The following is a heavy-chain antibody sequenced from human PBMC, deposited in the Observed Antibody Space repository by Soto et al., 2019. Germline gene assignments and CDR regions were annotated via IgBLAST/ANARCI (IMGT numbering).Heavy chain of an antibody. CDR2: IIPIFGTV. CDR3: ARGNHRWLQLWYFDL. J-gene: IGHJ2*01. V-gene: IGHV1-69*12. Sequence: QVQLVQSGAEVKKPGSSVKVSCKASGGTFSNYPIRWVRQAPGQGLEWMGGIIPIFGTVNYAQKIQGRVTITADESTSTAYMELSSLRSEDTAVYYCARGNHRWLQLWYFDLWGRGSLVTVSS. CDR1: GGTFSNYP. D-gene: IGHD5-12*01.